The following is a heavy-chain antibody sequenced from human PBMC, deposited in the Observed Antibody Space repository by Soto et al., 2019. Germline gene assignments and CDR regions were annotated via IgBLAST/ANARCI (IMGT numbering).Heavy chain of an antibody. J-gene: IGHJ4*02. Sequence: ASVKVSCKVAGYTLTELSMHWLRQAPGKGLEWMGGFDPEDGETIYAQKFQGRVTMTEDTSTDTAYMELSSLRSEDTAVYYCATEGFWSRYYFEYWRQGTLVNVS. V-gene: IGHV1-24*01. CDR1: GYTLTELS. D-gene: IGHD3-3*01. CDR3: ATEGFWSRYYFEY. CDR2: FDPEDGET.